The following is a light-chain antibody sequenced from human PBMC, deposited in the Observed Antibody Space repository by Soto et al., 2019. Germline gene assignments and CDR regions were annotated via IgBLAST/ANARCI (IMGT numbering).Light chain of an antibody. Sequence: DIQMTQSPSSLSASLGDRVAITFLASERISDYLAWYQQKPGKAPKLLINTASSLRSGVQSRFSGSGSGTDFTLTIDSLQPEDFATYFCQQTNTAPWTFGQGTKVDIK. V-gene: IGKV1-39*01. CDR3: QQTNTAPWT. CDR1: ERISDY. J-gene: IGKJ1*01. CDR2: TAS.